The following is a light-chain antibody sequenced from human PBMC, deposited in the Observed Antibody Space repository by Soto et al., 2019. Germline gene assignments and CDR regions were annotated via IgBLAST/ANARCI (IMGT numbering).Light chain of an antibody. CDR3: QQYYSTPLT. CDR1: QSVLYSSNNKNY. Sequence: DIVMTQSPDSQAVSLGERATINCKSSQSVLYSSNNKNYLAWYQQKPGQPPKLVIYWASTRESGVPDRFGGSGSGTDFTLTISSLQAEDVAVYYCQQYYSTPLTFGGGTKVEIK. CDR2: WAS. J-gene: IGKJ4*01. V-gene: IGKV4-1*01.